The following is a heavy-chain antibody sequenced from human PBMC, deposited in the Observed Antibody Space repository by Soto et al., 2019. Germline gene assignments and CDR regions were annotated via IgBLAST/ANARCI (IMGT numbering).Heavy chain of an antibody. CDR3: AKDQGSSFHTFDY. J-gene: IGHJ4*02. CDR1: GFTFTSYG. Sequence: QVQLVESGGGVVQPGRSLRLSCAASGFTFTSYGIHWVRQAPGKGLEWVAVISYDGNDKKYADSVKGRFTISRDNSKNTLYVQLNGLRAEDTAMYYCAKDQGSSFHTFDYWGQGTLVTVSS. D-gene: IGHD6-13*01. V-gene: IGHV3-30*18. CDR2: ISYDGNDK.